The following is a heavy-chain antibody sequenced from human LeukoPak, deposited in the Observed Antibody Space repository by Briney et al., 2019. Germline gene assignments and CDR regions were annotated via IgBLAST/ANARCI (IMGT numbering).Heavy chain of an antibody. D-gene: IGHD3-22*01. CDR2: IYYNGGI. J-gene: IGHJ4*02. V-gene: IGHV4-39*01. Sequence: SETLSLTCTVSGGSISSSSYYWGWIRQPPGKGLEWIGTIYYNGGIYYNPSLKSRVTMSVDTSKNQFSLKLSSVTAADTAVYYCARQGSGYFDYWGQGTLVTVSS. CDR3: ARQGSGYFDY. CDR1: GGSISSSSYY.